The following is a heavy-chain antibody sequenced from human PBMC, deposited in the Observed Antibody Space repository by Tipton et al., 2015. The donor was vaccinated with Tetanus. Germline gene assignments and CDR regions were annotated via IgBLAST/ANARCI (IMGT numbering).Heavy chain of an antibody. V-gene: IGHV1-2*02. J-gene: IGHJ4*02. CDR2: INPNSGGT. CDR1: GYTFTGYY. Sequence: QLVQSGAEVKKPGASVKVSCKASGYTFTGYYMHWVRQAPGQGLEWMGWINPNSGGTNYAQKFQGRVTMTRDTSISTAYMELSRLRSDDTAVYYCARVVRAVAGRSDFDYWGQGTLVTVSS. D-gene: IGHD6-19*01. CDR3: ARVVRAVAGRSDFDY.